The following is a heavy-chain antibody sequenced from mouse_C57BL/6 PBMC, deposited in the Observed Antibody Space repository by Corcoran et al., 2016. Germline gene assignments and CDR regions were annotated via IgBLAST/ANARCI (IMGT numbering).Heavy chain of an antibody. Sequence: QIQLVQSGPELKKPGETVKISCKASGYTFTTYGMSWVKQAPGKGLKWMGWINTYSGVPTYADDFKGRFAFSLETSASTAYLQINNLKNEDTATYFCARTDGRSYWYFDVWGTGTTVTVSS. V-gene: IGHV9-3*01. D-gene: IGHD1-1*01. CDR2: INTYSGVP. J-gene: IGHJ1*03. CDR1: GYTFTTYG. CDR3: ARTDGRSYWYFDV.